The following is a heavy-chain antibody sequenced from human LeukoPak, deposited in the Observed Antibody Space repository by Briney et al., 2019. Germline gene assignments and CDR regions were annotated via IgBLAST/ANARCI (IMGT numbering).Heavy chain of an antibody. CDR3: ARHPSYNILTTYYHYFDY. J-gene: IGHJ4*02. V-gene: IGHV4-61*02. Sequence: SETLSLTCTVSGGSISSGSYYWSWIRQPAGKGLEWIGRIYTSGSTNYNPSLKSRVAISVDMSKNQFSLKLSSVTAADTAVYYCARHPSYNILTTYYHYFDYWGQGTLVTVSS. CDR2: IYTSGST. CDR1: GGSISSGSYY. D-gene: IGHD3-9*01.